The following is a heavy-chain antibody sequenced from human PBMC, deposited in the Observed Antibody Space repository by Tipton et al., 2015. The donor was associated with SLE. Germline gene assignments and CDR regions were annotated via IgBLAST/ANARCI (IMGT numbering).Heavy chain of an antibody. V-gene: IGHV3-11*03. CDR2: ISSGSDYI. D-gene: IGHD2-2*02. CDR3: ATGYVSWYTS. J-gene: IGHJ4*02. Sequence: SLRLSCVASGFKFSETYMSWIRQTPGRGLEWLAYISSGSDYIKYRDSVRDRFTISRDNAKNTLYLQINSLTVDDTAVYYCATGYVSWYTSWGQGTLVTVSS. CDR1: GFKFSETY.